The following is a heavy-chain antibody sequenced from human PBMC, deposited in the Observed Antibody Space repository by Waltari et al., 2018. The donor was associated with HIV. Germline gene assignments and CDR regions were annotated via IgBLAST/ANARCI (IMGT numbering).Heavy chain of an antibody. CDR1: GDSISSSRYY. D-gene: IGHD1-26*01. Sequence: QLQLQESGPGLVKPSETLSLTCTVSGDSISSSRYYWGWIRQPPGKRLEWIWSVYYLGSTYYSPSLKSRVTISLDTSKNRFSLKLNSVTAADTAVYYCARTYTGSSQYFQLWGQGTLVTVSS. V-gene: IGHV4-39*01. CDR3: ARTYTGSSQYFQL. J-gene: IGHJ1*01. CDR2: VYYLGST.